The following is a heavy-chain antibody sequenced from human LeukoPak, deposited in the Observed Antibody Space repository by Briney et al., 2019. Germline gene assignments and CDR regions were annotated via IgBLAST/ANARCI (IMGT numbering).Heavy chain of an antibody. Sequence: GGSLRLSCAASGFIFREYAMTWVRQAPGKGLEWVSSITASDYTTYADPVKGRFTISRDNSKNTLYLQMDSLRGDDTALYRCARDPNGDYIGAFDNWGQGTMVTVSS. CDR3: ARDPNGDYIGAFDN. D-gene: IGHD4-17*01. CDR2: ITASDYTT. CDR1: GFIFREYA. J-gene: IGHJ3*02. V-gene: IGHV3-23*01.